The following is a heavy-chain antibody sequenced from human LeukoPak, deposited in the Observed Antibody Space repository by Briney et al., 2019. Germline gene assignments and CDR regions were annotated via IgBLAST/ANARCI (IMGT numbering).Heavy chain of an antibody. CDR3: ASATPFRDYYDSSGYYVHAFDI. CDR1: GGSISSYY. Sequence: RSETLSLTCTVSGGSISSYYWSWIRQPAGKGLEWIGRIYTSGSTNYNPSLKSRVTISVDTSKNQFSLKLSSVTAADTAVYYCASATPFRDYYDSSGYYVHAFDIWGQGTMVTVSS. CDR2: IYTSGST. D-gene: IGHD3-22*01. V-gene: IGHV4-4*07. J-gene: IGHJ3*02.